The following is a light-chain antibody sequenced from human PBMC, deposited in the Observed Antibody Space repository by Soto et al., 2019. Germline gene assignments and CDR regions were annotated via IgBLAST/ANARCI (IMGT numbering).Light chain of an antibody. J-gene: IGKJ2*01. V-gene: IGKV3-20*01. CDR1: QTFGNTF. CDR2: GAS. Sequence: EIVLTQSPGTLSLSPGERATLSCRASQTFGNTFLAWYQQKPGQAPRLLIYGASSRATGIPDRFSGSGSEPDFTLTISRLEPEDFAVYYCQQYGSSPYTFGQGTKLEIK. CDR3: QQYGSSPYT.